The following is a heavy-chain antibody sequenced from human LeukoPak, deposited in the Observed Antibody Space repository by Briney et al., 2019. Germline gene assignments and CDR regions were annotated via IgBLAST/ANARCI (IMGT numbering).Heavy chain of an antibody. CDR2: IKQDGSEK. Sequence: PGGSLRLSCAASGFTFSNCWMSWVRQAPGKGLEWVASIKQDGSEKSYVGSVKGRFTISRDNAKNSLSLEMNSLRAEDTAVYYCAKDLIQPGHYLDYWGQGTLVAVSS. CDR3: AKDLIQPGHYLDY. CDR1: GFTFSNCW. V-gene: IGHV3-7*03. J-gene: IGHJ4*02. D-gene: IGHD2-2*01.